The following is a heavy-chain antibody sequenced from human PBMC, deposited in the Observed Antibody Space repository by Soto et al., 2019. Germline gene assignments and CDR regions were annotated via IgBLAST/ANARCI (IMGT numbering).Heavy chain of an antibody. CDR1: GFSLTSNEMR. J-gene: IGHJ4*02. CDR3: ARTTNTGTDY. CDR2: IDWDGEK. Sequence: SGPTLVNPTQTLPLTYTFSGFSLTSNEMRVTWIRQPPGKALEWLARIDWDGEKFYSSSLRTRLTISKDSSNNQVVLTVTNMDPVDTATYYCARTTNTGTDYWGQGILVTVS. V-gene: IGHV2-70*04. D-gene: IGHD1-1*01.